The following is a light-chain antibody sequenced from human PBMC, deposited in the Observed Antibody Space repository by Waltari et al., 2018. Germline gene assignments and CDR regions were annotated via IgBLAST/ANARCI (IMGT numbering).Light chain of an antibody. CDR1: TPNIGNNY. J-gene: IGLJ3*02. CDR3: GTWDSSLGIGV. Sequence: QSVLTQAPSVSAAPGQKVTISCSGSTPNIGNNYVSWYQQFPGTAPKLPIYEDNRRPSWMPDRFSGSKSGASATLGITGLQTGDEANYYCGTWDSSLGIGVLGGGTRVTVL. V-gene: IGLV1-51*01. CDR2: EDN.